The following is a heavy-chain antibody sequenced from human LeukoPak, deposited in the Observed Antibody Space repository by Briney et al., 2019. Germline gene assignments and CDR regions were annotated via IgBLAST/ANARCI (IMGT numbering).Heavy chain of an antibody. V-gene: IGHV3-7*01. J-gene: IGHJ3*02. D-gene: IGHD4-17*01. CDR3: ARVKMTTVPSKYAFDI. Sequence: PGGSLRLSCAASGFTFSSYWMSWVRQAPGKGLEWVANIKQDGSEKYYVDSVKGRFTISRDNAKDSLYLQMNSLRAEDTAVYYCARVKMTTVPSKYAFDIWGQGTMVTVSS. CDR2: IKQDGSEK. CDR1: GFTFSSYW.